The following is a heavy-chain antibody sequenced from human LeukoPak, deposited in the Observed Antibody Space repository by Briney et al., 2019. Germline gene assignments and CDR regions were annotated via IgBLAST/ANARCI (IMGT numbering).Heavy chain of an antibody. J-gene: IGHJ6*03. CDR2: INPNSGGT. V-gene: IGHV1-2*02. CDR1: GYTFTDDY. CDR3: ARVGNYYYYMDV. D-gene: IGHD7-27*01. Sequence: ASVKVSCKASGYTFTDDYLHWVRQAPGQGLEWMGWINPNSGGTNYAQKFQGRVTMTRDTSISTAYMELSRLRSDDTAVYYCARVGNYYYYMDVWGKGTTVTVSS.